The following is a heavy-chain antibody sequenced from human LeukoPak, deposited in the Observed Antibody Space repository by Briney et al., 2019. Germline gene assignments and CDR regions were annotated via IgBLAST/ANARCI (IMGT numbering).Heavy chain of an antibody. Sequence: PGGSLRLSCAASGFAFSDYYINWIRQAPGQGLELISYISHTSRTIYYAEPVKGRFTISRDNTEKLVYLQMNSLRAEDTAVYYCARDQFYDSRGYYGYWGQGTLVTVSS. J-gene: IGHJ4*02. V-gene: IGHV3-11*04. CDR1: GFAFSDYY. CDR2: ISHTSRTI. D-gene: IGHD3-22*01. CDR3: ARDQFYDSRGYYGY.